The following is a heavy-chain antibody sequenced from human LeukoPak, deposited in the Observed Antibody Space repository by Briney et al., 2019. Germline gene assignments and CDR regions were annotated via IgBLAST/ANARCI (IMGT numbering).Heavy chain of an antibody. V-gene: IGHV4-39*01. CDR3: ARLWFGEFTFDI. Sequence: PSETLSLTCTVSGGSISSSSYYWGWIRQPPGKGLEWIGSIYYSGSTYYNPSLKSRVTISVDTSKNQFSLKLSSVTAADTAVYYCARLWFGEFTFDIWGQGTMVTVSS. CDR2: IYYSGST. J-gene: IGHJ3*02. D-gene: IGHD3-10*01. CDR1: GGSISSSSYY.